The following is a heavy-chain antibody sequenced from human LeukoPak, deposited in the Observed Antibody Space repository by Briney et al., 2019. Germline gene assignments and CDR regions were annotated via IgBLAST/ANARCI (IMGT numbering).Heavy chain of an antibody. V-gene: IGHV4-59*01. CDR3: ARVPGGSFYDWFDP. J-gene: IGHJ5*02. D-gene: IGHD1-26*01. CDR2: IYYNGST. Sequence: SETLSLTCTVSGGSLSRYYWSWIRQPPGKGLEWIGYIYYNGSTHCNPSLKSRVTISVDTSKNQFSLKLISVTAADTAVYYCARVPGGSFYDWFDPWGQGTLVTVPS. CDR1: GGSLSRYY.